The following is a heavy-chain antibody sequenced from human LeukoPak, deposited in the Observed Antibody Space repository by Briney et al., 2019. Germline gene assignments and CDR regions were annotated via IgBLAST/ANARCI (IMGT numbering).Heavy chain of an antibody. CDR2: INPNSGGT. Sequence: ASVKVSCKASGYTFTGYYMHWVRRAPGQGLEWMGWINPNSGGTNYAQKFQGRVTMTRDTSISTAYMELSRLRSDDTAVYYCASYVQTYYYYYGMDVWGQGTTVTVSS. J-gene: IGHJ6*02. CDR1: GYTFTGYY. V-gene: IGHV1-2*02. CDR3: ASYVQTYYYYYGMDV. D-gene: IGHD3-10*02.